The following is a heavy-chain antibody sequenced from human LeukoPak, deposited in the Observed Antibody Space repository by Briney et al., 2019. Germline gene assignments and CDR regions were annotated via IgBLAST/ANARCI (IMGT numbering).Heavy chain of an antibody. V-gene: IGHV3-53*01. CDR1: GFTVSSNY. J-gene: IGHJ4*02. Sequence: PGGSLRLSCAASGFTVSSNYMSWVRQAPGKGLEWVSVIYSGGSTYYADSVKGRFTISRDNSKNTLYLQMNSLRAEDTAVYYCARVTMVRGATFDYWGQGTLVTVSS. CDR2: IYSGGST. D-gene: IGHD3-10*01. CDR3: ARVTMVRGATFDY.